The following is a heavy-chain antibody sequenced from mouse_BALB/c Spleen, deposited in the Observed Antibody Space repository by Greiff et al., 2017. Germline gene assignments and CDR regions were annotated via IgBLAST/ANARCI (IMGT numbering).Heavy chain of an antibody. J-gene: IGHJ2*01. Sequence: DVKLVESGGDLVKPGGSLKLSCAASGFTFSSYGMSWVRQTPDKRLEWVATISSGGSYTYYPDSVKGRFTISRDNAKNTLYLQMSSLKSEDTAMYYCAGGYDDEFDYWGQGTTLTVSS. CDR1: GFTFSSYG. CDR3: AGGYDDEFDY. CDR2: ISSGGSYT. D-gene: IGHD2-14*01. V-gene: IGHV5-6*02.